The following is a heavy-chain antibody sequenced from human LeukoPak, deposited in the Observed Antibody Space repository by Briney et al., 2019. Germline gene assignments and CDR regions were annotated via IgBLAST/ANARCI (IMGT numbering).Heavy chain of an antibody. V-gene: IGHV3-23*01. D-gene: IGHD4-17*01. CDR3: AKAPYGDYVAY. J-gene: IGHJ4*02. CDR2: INGNGINT. Sequence: GGSLRLSCAASGFTFSSYAMSWVRQAPGKGLEWVSAINGNGINTYYADSVKGRFTISRDNSKNTLYLQMNSLRAEDTAVYYCAKAPYGDYVAYWGQGTLVTVSS. CDR1: GFTFSSYA.